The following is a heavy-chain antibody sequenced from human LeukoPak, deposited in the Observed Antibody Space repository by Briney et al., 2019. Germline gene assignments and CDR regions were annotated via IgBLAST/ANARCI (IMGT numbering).Heavy chain of an antibody. D-gene: IGHD3-3*01. CDR2: IYYSGST. J-gene: IGHJ3*02. CDR3: ARHMSYYDFWSGYYGNAFDI. V-gene: IGHV4-39*01. Sequence: SETLSLTCTVSGGSISSSSYYWGWIRQPPGKGLEWIGSIYYSGSTYYNPSLKSRVTISVDTSKNQFSLRLSSVTAADTAVYYCARHMSYYDFWSGYYGNAFDIWGQGTMVTVSP. CDR1: GGSISSSSYY.